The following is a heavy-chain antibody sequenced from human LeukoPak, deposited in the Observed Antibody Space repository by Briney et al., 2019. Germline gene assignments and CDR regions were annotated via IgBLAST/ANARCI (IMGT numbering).Heavy chain of an antibody. J-gene: IGHJ4*02. CDR2: ISGSNGNT. CDR3: ARSGRGTYYYFDY. V-gene: IGHV1-18*01. D-gene: IGHD1-26*01. Sequence: ASAKASCKASGYTFTRYGMSWVRQAPGQGLEWMGWISGSNGNTNYAQKLQGRVTMTTDTSTGTAYMELRSPRSDDTAVYYCARSGRGTYYYFDYWGQGTLVTVSS. CDR1: GYTFTRYG.